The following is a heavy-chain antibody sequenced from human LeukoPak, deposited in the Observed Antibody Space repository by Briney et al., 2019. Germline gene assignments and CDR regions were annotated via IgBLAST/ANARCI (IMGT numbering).Heavy chain of an antibody. CDR3: AKDVTYYYDSSGYFA. CDR1: GFTFSSYA. D-gene: IGHD3-22*01. V-gene: IGHV3-23*01. CDR2: ISGSGGST. Sequence: GGSLRLSCAASGFTFSSYAMSWVRQAPGKGLEWVSAISGSGGSTYYADPVKGRFTISRDNSKNTLYLQMNSLRAEDTAVYYCAKDVTYYYDSSGYFAWGQGTLVTVSS. J-gene: IGHJ5*02.